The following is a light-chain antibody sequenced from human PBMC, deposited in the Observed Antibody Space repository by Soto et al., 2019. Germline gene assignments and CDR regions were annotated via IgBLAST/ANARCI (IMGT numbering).Light chain of an antibody. J-gene: IGKJ4*01. CDR2: GAS. Sequence: EIVLTQSPGTLSLSPGERATLSCRASQSVSSSYLAWYQQKPGQAPRLLIYGASSRATGIPDRFSGTGSGTEFTLTISSLQSEDFALYYCQQYGSSPLTFGGGTKVDIK. CDR1: QSVSSSY. V-gene: IGKV3-20*01. CDR3: QQYGSSPLT.